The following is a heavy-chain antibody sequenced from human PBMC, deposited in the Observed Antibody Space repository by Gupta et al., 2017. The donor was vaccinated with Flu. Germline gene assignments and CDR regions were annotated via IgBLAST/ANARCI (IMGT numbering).Heavy chain of an antibody. CDR3: ARFWSGGHKIDY. CDR2: IAGSSGDT. D-gene: IGHD2-8*02. CDR1: TFSGYP. Sequence: TFSGYPRCGVRQAPGKGLQWVSTIAGSSGDTSYANSVQGRFTISRDNSKNTLFLQMNSLRAEDTAVYYCARFWSGGHKIDYWGQGTLATVSS. J-gene: IGHJ4*02. V-gene: IGHV3-23*01.